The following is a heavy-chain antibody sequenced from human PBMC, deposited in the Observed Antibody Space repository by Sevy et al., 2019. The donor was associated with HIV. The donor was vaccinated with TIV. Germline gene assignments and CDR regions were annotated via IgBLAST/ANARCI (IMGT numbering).Heavy chain of an antibody. CDR1: GGSISSSSYY. Sequence: ETLSLTCTVSGGSISSSSYYWGWIRQPPGKGLEWIGSIYYSGSTYYNPSLKSRVTISVDTSKNQFSLKLSSVTAADTAVYYCARHGGITIFGVVIGPVDYYSMDVWGQGTTVTVSS. V-gene: IGHV4-39*01. D-gene: IGHD3-3*01. CDR2: IYYSGST. J-gene: IGHJ6*02. CDR3: ARHGGITIFGVVIGPVDYYSMDV.